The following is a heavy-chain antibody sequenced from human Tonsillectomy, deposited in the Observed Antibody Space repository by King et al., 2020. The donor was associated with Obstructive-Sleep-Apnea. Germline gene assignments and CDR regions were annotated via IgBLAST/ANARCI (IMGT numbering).Heavy chain of an antibody. Sequence: VQLVESGGGLVQPGGSLRLSCLASGFTFRTQSMTWVRQAPGKGLEWVSYISRDSSSIYYADSVKVRFTISRDNAKNSLYLQMSSLIAADTAVYYCARLVDDYGDYVNWYFDLWGRGTLVTVSS. V-gene: IGHV3-48*01. CDR2: ISRDSSSI. D-gene: IGHD4-17*01. CDR3: ARLVDDYGDYVNWYFDL. CDR1: GFTFRTQS. J-gene: IGHJ2*01.